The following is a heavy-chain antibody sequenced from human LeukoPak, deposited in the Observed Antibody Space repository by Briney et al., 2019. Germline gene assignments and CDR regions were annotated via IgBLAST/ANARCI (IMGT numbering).Heavy chain of an antibody. CDR2: VRSKLYGGTT. D-gene: IGHD2-21*02. Sequence: GRSLRLSCTASGFTFDDYSMGWVRQAPGKGLEWVSFVRSKLYGGTTEYAASVKGRFTISRDDSKSIAYLQMNSLKTEDTAVYYCVRGGCGGDCYKYWGQGTLVTVSS. V-gene: IGHV3-49*04. CDR1: GFTFDDYS. CDR3: VRGGCGGDCYKY. J-gene: IGHJ4*02.